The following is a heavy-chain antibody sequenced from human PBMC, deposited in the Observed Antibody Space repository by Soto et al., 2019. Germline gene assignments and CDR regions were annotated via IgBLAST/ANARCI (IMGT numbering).Heavy chain of an antibody. CDR1: GFSFTHSW. D-gene: IGHD3-3*01. V-gene: IGHV3-7*01. J-gene: IGHJ4*02. CDR2: IKPYGGAK. Sequence: EVQLVESGGGLVQPGGSLRLSCAASGFSFTHSWMTWVRQAPGKGLEWVANIKPYGGAKNYVVSMKGRIAISRDNAKHSVYLQMNSLRVEDAAMYYCARESHYDTYDYWGQGTLVTVSS. CDR3: ARESHYDTYDY.